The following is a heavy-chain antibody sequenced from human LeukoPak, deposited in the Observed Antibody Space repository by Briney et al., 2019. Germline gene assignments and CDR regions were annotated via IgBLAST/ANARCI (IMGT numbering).Heavy chain of an antibody. J-gene: IGHJ4*02. V-gene: IGHV4-4*02. CDR3: ARDRRNYDSSGYYFDY. D-gene: IGHD3-22*01. CDR1: GGSISSSNW. CDR2: IYHSGST. Sequence: SGTLSLTCAVSGGSISSSNWWSWVRQPPGKGLEWIGEIYHSGSTNYNPSLKSRVTISVDKSKNQFSLKLSSVTAADTAVYYCARDRRNYDSSGYYFDYWGQGTLVTVSS.